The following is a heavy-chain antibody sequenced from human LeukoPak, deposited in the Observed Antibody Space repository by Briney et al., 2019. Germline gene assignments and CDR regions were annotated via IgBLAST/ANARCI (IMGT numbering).Heavy chain of an antibody. CDR3: AKDSRKLGPGGAFDI. J-gene: IGHJ3*02. CDR1: GFTFSSYA. D-gene: IGHD7-27*01. V-gene: IGHV3-23*01. CDR2: ISGSGGST. Sequence: HPGGSLRLSCAASGFTFSSYAMCWVRQAPGKGLEWVSAISGSGGSTYYADSVKGRFTISRDNSKTTLYLQINSLRAEETAVYYCAKDSRKLGPGGAFDIWGQGTMVTVSS.